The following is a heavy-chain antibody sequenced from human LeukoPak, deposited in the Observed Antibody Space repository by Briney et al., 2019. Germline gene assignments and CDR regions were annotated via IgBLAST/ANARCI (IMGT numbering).Heavy chain of an antibody. V-gene: IGHV3-30*04. CDR1: GFTFSSYA. J-gene: IGHJ6*03. D-gene: IGHD6-6*01. CDR2: ISNDGSKK. CDR3: ARDRAGAARAYMDV. Sequence: GRSLRLSCATSGFTFSSYALHWVRQAPGKGLEWVAVISNDGSKKDYADSVKGRFTISRDNSKNTLYLQMNSLRAEDTAVYYCARDRAGAARAYMDVWGKGTTVTVSS.